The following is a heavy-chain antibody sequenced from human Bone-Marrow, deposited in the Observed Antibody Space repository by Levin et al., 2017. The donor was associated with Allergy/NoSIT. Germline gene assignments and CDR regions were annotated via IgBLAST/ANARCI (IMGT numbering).Heavy chain of an antibody. CDR3: ARRGDTSGNYYPNAY. CDR1: GFTFSDYN. CDR2: ISSNSIYI. D-gene: IGHD3-22*01. V-gene: IGHV3-21*06. J-gene: IGHJ4*02. Sequence: RPGGSLRLSCAASGFTFSDYNMNWVRQAPGKGLEWVSSISSNSIYIYYADSVKGRFTIARDNAKNLLYLHIRRLRVDDTGVYFCARRGDTSGNYYPNAYWGQGTLVSVSS.